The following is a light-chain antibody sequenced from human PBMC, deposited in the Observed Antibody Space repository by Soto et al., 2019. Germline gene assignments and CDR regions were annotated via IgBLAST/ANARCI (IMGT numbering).Light chain of an antibody. CDR2: DAS. CDR3: QQYNSYGT. Sequence: DIQMTQSPSTLSASVGDRVTITCRASQSISSWLAWYQQKPGKAPKLLIYDASSLESGVPSRFSGSGSGTEFTLTISSLQADDFATYYCQQYNSYGTFGQGTKVDIK. V-gene: IGKV1-5*01. J-gene: IGKJ1*01. CDR1: QSISSW.